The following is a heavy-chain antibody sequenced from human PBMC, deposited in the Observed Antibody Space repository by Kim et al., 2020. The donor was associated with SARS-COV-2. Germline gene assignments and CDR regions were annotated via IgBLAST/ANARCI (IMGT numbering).Heavy chain of an antibody. CDR3: ARKGLLRVLGD. CDR1: GFTFSSSS. Sequence: GGSLRLSCAASGFTFSSSSMNWVRRAPGKGLEWVSAISSSSSTIYYADSVKGRFTISRDNAKNTLYLQMNSLGAEDTAVYYCARKGLLRVLGDWGQGTLV. CDR2: ISSSSSTI. D-gene: IGHD2-15*01. J-gene: IGHJ4*02. V-gene: IGHV3-21*01.